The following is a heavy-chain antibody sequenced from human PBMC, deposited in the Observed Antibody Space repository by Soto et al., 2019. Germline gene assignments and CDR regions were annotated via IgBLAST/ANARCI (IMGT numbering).Heavy chain of an antibody. Sequence: QVQLVQSGAEVKKPGASVKVSCKASGYTFTSYYMHWVRQAPGQGLEWMGIINPSGGSTSYAQKFQGRVTMTRDKSTSTVYIELSSLRSEDTAVYYCARDGYRHVFDYWGQGTLVTVSS. CDR1: GYTFTSYY. CDR2: INPSGGST. J-gene: IGHJ4*02. D-gene: IGHD5-18*01. CDR3: ARDGYRHVFDY. V-gene: IGHV1-46*01.